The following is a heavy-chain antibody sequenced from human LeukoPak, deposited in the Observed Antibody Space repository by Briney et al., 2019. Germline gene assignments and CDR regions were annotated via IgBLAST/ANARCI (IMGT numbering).Heavy chain of an antibody. J-gene: IGHJ4*02. CDR2: INHSGST. Sequence: SETLSLTCAVYGGSFSGYYWSWIRQPPGKGLEWIGEINHSGSTNYNPSLKSRVTISVDTSKNQFSLKLSSVTAADAAVYYCARGSQSLGYCSGGSCRAKIFDYWGQGTLVTVSS. V-gene: IGHV4-34*01. D-gene: IGHD2-15*01. CDR1: GGSFSGYY. CDR3: ARGSQSLGYCSGGSCRAKIFDY.